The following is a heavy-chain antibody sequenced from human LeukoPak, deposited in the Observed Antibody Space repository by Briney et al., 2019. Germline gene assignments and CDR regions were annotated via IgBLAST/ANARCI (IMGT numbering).Heavy chain of an antibody. J-gene: IGHJ3*02. CDR3: ARASSTSRTDAFDI. CDR1: GGSISSGDYY. D-gene: IGHD2-2*01. V-gene: IGHV4-30-4*01. Sequence: PSETLSLTCTVSGGSISSGDYYWSWIRQPPGKGLEWIGYIYYSGSTYYNPSLKSRVTISVDTSKNQFSLKLSSVTAADTAVYYCARASSTSRTDAFDIWGQGTMVTVSS. CDR2: IYYSGST.